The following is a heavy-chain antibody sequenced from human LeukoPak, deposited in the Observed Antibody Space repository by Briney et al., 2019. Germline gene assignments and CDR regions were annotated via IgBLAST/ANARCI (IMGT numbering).Heavy chain of an antibody. CDR1: GFTFSSFW. J-gene: IGHJ6*02. CDR2: INHSGST. D-gene: IGHD2-2*01. V-gene: IGHV4-34*01. Sequence: GSLRLSCAASGFTFSSFWMSWIRQPPGKGLEWIGEINHSGSTNYNPSLKSRVTISVDTSKNQFSLKLSSVTAADTAVYYCARSLGYCSSTSCYYYYYYGMDVWGQGTTVTVSS. CDR3: ARSLGYCSSTSCYYYYYYGMDV.